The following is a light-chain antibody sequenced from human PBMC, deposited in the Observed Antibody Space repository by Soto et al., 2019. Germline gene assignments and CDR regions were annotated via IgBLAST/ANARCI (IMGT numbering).Light chain of an antibody. Sequence: QSALTQPASVSGSPGQSITISCIGSSSDVGKYVLVSWYQQYPDKAPKIMIFEDTKRPSGVSNRFSGSKSGNTASLTISGLQAEDEADYYCCSYAGLSTWVFGGGTKVTVL. V-gene: IGLV2-23*01. CDR2: EDT. CDR3: CSYAGLSTWV. J-gene: IGLJ3*02. CDR1: SSDVGKYVL.